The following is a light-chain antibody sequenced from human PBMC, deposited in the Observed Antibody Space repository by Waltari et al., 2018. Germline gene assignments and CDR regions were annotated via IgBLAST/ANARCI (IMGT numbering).Light chain of an antibody. CDR1: QSISSY. CDR3: QQSYSTSWT. J-gene: IGKJ1*01. Sequence: IQMTQSPSSLSASVGDRVTITCRASQSISSYLNWYQQKPGKAPKLLIYAASSLQSGVPSRFSGSGSGTDFTLTISSLQPEDFVTYYCQQSYSTSWTFGQGTKVEIK. CDR2: AAS. V-gene: IGKV1-39*01.